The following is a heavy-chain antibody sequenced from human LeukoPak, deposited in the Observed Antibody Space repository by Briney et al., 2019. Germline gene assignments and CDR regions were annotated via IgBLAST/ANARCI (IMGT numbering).Heavy chain of an antibody. D-gene: IGHD5-24*01. CDR2: VYYSGST. CDR1: GGSISSSSYY. V-gene: IGHV4-39*01. J-gene: IGHJ3*02. Sequence: PWETLSLTCTVSGGSISSSSYYWGRIRQPPGKELARIGSVYYSGSTYYNPSLNSQVTISVDTSKHQVSLKPSSVPAADTAVYYCARHSLRALRWLQFPDAFDIWGQGTMVTVSS. CDR3: ARHSLRALRWLQFPDAFDI.